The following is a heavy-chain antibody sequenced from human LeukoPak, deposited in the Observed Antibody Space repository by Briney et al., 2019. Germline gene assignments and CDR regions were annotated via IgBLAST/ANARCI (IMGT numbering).Heavy chain of an antibody. V-gene: IGHV3-23*01. CDR1: GFTFSSYV. D-gene: IGHD1-26*01. J-gene: IGHJ4*02. Sequence: AGSLRLSCEASGFTFSSYVMTWVRQAPGKGLEWVSCISGSGGSTYYADSVKGRFTISRDNSTNTLYLRMDSLRAEDTAVYYCLREGGGGGGQGTLVTVSS. CDR3: LREGGGG. CDR2: ISGSGGST.